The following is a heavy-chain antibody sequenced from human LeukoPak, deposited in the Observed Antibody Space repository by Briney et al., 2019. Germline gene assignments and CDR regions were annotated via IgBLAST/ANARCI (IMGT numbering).Heavy chain of an antibody. D-gene: IGHD6-13*01. CDR3: ARGWRIAAAGRGWFDP. Sequence: SVKVSCKASGGTFSSYAISWVRQAPGQGLEWMGGIIPIFGTANYAQKFQGRVTITADKSTGTAYMELSSLRSEDTAVYYCARGWRIAAAGRGWFDPWGQGTLVTVSS. CDR2: IIPIFGTA. CDR1: GGTFSSYA. V-gene: IGHV1-69*06. J-gene: IGHJ5*02.